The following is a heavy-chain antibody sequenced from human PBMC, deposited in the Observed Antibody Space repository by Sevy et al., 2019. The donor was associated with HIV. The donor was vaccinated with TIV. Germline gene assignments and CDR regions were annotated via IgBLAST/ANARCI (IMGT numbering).Heavy chain of an antibody. J-gene: IGHJ6*02. D-gene: IGHD2-15*01. CDR3: AREGYCSGGSCFYGMDV. V-gene: IGHV3-11*06. Sequence: GESLKISCAASGFTFSDYYMSWIRQAPGKGLEWVSYISSSSSYTNYADSVKGRFTISRDNAKNSLYLQMNSLRAEGTAVYYCAREGYCSGGSCFYGMDVWGQGTTVTVSS. CDR2: ISSSSSYT. CDR1: GFTFSDYY.